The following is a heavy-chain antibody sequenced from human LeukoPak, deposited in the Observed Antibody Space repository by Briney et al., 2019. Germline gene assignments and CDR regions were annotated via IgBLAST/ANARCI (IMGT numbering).Heavy chain of an antibody. Sequence: PGGSLRLSCVASGFTFSNHAMSWVRQSPGKGLEWVSGLSGRGDSKYYSDAVNGRFSISRDNSRNTLFLQLNRLRPEDTAVYFRAKDRRETEMFTDGDFDSWGQGTLVTVSS. V-gene: IGHV3-23*01. J-gene: IGHJ4*02. D-gene: IGHD5-24*01. CDR1: GFTFSNHA. CDR2: LSGRGDSK. CDR3: AKDRRETEMFTDGDFDS.